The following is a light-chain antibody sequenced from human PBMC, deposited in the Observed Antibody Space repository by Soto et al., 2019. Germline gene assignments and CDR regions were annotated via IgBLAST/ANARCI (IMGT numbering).Light chain of an antibody. CDR3: SSYTSTRKGVL. Sequence: QSVLTQPASVSGSPGQSITISCTGTSSDVGGYNFVSWYQQHPGKAPILMIYDVSNRPSGVSNRFSGSKSGNTASLSISGLQAEDEADYYCSSYTSTRKGVLFGGGTKLTVL. CDR2: DVS. CDR1: SSDVGGYNF. J-gene: IGLJ2*01. V-gene: IGLV2-14*01.